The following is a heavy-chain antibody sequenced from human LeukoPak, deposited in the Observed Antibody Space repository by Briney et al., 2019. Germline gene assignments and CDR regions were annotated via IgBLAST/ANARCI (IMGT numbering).Heavy chain of an antibody. J-gene: IGHJ6*03. CDR2: IYTSGST. Sequence: KPSETLSLTCSVSGGSISEYYWNWIRQPAGKGLEWVGRIYTSGSTNFNPSLKSRVTMSVDTSKNQFSLKLSSVTAADTAVYYCARDRLLYYYYYMDVWGKGTTVTVSS. D-gene: IGHD2-21*01. CDR3: ARDRLLYYYYYMDV. V-gene: IGHV4-4*07. CDR1: GGSISEYY.